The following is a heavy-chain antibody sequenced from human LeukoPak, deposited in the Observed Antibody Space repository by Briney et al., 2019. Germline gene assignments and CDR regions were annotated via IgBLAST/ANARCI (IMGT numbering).Heavy chain of an antibody. CDR3: ARRRVTMVRGVPKPYYYYYMDV. V-gene: IGHV1-8*03. Sequence: ASVKVSCKASGYTFTSYDINWVRQATGQGLEWMGWMNPNSGNTGYAQKFQGRVTITRNTSISTAYMELSSLRSEDTAVYYCARRRVTMVRGVPKPYYYYYMDVWGKGTTVTVSS. D-gene: IGHD3-10*01. J-gene: IGHJ6*03. CDR1: GYTFTSYD. CDR2: MNPNSGNT.